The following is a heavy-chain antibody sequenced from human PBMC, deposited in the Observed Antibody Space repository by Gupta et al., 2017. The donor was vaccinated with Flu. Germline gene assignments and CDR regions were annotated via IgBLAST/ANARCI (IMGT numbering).Heavy chain of an antibody. J-gene: IGHJ4*02. D-gene: IGHD3-10*01. CDR2: IRSSSISI. Sequence: EVQLVESGGGLVKPGGSLRLSCVGSGFKFSTYSMSWVRQAPGKGLEWVASIRSSSISIHYADSVKGRFTVSRDNAKNSLYLQMDSLRADDTAVYFCARVELRFYGSGSYYHDYWGQGTLVTVSS. CDR3: ARVELRFYGSGSYYHDY. V-gene: IGHV3-21*02. CDR1: GFKFSTYS.